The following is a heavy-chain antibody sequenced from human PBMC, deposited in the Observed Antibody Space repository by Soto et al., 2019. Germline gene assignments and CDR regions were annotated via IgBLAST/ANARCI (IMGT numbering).Heavy chain of an antibody. D-gene: IGHD2-8*01. J-gene: IGHJ6*03. Sequence: ASVKVSCKASGYSLTDNGITWVRQASGQGLEYVGWMSPDSGKTDYAQKFQGRVTMTRDTSTNTVYMELSSLRSDDTAVCYCARVYGYYYYYMDVWGKGTTVTVSS. CDR3: ARVYGYYYYYMDV. CDR2: MSPDSGKT. CDR1: GYSLTDNG. V-gene: IGHV1-8*01.